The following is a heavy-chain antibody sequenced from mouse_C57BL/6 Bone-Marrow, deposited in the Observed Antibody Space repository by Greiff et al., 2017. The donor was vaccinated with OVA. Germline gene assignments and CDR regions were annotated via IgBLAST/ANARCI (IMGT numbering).Heavy chain of an antibody. Sequence: EVQLVESGAELVRPGASVKLSCTASGFNIKDDYMHWVKERPEQGLEWIGWIDPENGDTEYASKFQGKATITADTSSKTVYLHLSSLTSEDTAVYYCTTYRYWGHGTTLTVSS. J-gene: IGHJ2*01. CDR1: GFNIKDDY. CDR2: IDPENGDT. V-gene: IGHV14-4*01. CDR3: TTYRY.